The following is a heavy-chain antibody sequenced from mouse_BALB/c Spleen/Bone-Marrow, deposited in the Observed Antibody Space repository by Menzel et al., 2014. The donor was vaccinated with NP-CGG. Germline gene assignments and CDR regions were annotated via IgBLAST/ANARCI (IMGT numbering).Heavy chain of an antibody. Sequence: VQLQQSGPELVKPGASVKMSCKASGYTFTSYYIHWVKQRPGQGLEWIGWIYPGDGSTKYNEKFKGKTTMTADKSTSTAFMLLSSLNPEDSAIYFCARGGGMDYWGQGTSVTVSS. CDR2: IYPGDGST. J-gene: IGHJ4*01. CDR3: ARGGGMDY. V-gene: IGHV1S56*01. CDR1: GYTFTSYY.